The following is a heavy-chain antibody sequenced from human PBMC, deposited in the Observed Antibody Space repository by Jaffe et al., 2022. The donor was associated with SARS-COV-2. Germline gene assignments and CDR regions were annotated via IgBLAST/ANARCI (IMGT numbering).Heavy chain of an antibody. CDR1: GFTFSNYV. J-gene: IGHJ4*02. CDR3: AKYFRGSSIAY. V-gene: IGHV3-23*04. CDR2: ITGSGGST. Sequence: EVQLVESGGALAQPGGSLRLSCAASGFTFSNYVMGWVRQAPGQGLEWVSAITGSGGSTYYADSLKGRFTISRDNSKDTVYLQINSLRAEDTAVYYCAKYFRGSSIAYWGRGTLVTVSS. D-gene: IGHD2-8*01.